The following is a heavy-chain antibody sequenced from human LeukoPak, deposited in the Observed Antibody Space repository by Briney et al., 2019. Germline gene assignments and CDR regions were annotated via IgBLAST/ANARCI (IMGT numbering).Heavy chain of an antibody. V-gene: IGHV4-59*08. Sequence: KPSETLSLTCTVSGGSISSYYWSWIRQPPGKGLEWIGYTYYSGSTNYNPSLKSRVTISVDTSKNQFSLKLSSVTAADTAVYYCARLKRYPRYPLFDYWGQGTLVTVSS. CDR1: GGSISSYY. CDR3: ARLKRYPRYPLFDY. D-gene: IGHD1-14*01. J-gene: IGHJ4*02. CDR2: TYYSGST.